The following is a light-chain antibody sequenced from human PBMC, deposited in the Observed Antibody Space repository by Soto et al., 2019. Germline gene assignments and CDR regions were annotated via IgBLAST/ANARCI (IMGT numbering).Light chain of an antibody. J-gene: IGKJ5*01. CDR2: GAS. CDR3: QQYNNWPPIT. Sequence: EIVMRKSPATLSVSPGERATLSCMASQSISSSLAWYQQKPGQPPRLLIYGASTRATGIPARFSGSGSGTEFTLTISSLQSEDFGVYYCQQYNNWPPITFGQGTRLEIK. V-gene: IGKV3-15*01. CDR1: QSISSS.